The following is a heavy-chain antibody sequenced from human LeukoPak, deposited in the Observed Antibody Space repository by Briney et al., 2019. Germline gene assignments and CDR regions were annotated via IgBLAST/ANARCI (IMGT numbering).Heavy chain of an antibody. CDR3: AREINYYGSGSPKFFDY. J-gene: IGHJ4*02. Sequence: SETLSLTCAVYGGSFSGYDWSWIRQPPGKGLEWIGEINHSGSTNYNPSLKSRVTISVDTSKNQFSLKLSSVTAADTAVYYCAREINYYGSGSPKFFDYWGQGTLVTVSS. D-gene: IGHD3-10*01. CDR1: GGSFSGYD. V-gene: IGHV4-34*01. CDR2: INHSGST.